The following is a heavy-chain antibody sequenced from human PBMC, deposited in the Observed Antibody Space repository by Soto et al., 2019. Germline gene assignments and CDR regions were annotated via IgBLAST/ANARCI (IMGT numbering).Heavy chain of an antibody. D-gene: IGHD2-2*01. CDR3: GSVTVGTSRHTDCGY. V-gene: IGHV4-39*01. Sequence: SETLSLTCSVSGASISSRDYYWGWIRQTPGKGREWIGNIDYNGVTYYNPSLKSRVTVSKDTSKNQFSLKVASVTAADAAIYYCGSVTVGTSRHTDCGYWGQGTQVTVS. CDR2: IDYNGVT. J-gene: IGHJ4*02. CDR1: GASISSRDYY.